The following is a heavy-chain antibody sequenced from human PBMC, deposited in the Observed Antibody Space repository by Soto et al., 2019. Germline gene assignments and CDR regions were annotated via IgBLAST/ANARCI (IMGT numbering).Heavy chain of an antibody. J-gene: IGHJ4*02. CDR2: INHSGST. V-gene: IGHV4-34*01. D-gene: IGHD5-12*01. CDR1: GGSFSGYY. Sequence: QVQLQQWGAGLLKPSETLSLTCAVYGGSFSGYYWSWIHQPPGKGLEWIGEINHSGSTNYNPSLNGRVTISVDTSKNQFSLKLSSVTAADTAVYYCARVREMATLFDYWGQGTLVTVSS. CDR3: ARVREMATLFDY.